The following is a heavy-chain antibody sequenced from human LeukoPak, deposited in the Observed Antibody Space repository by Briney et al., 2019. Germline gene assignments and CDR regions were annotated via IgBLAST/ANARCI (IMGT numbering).Heavy chain of an antibody. CDR2: IYYSGST. CDR1: GGSISSYY. CDR3: ARGRVSSSTWYSTYYYYFYMDV. D-gene: IGHD1-1*01. J-gene: IGHJ6*03. Sequence: SETLSLTCIVSGGSISSYYWSWIRQPPGKGLEWIGYIYYSGSTNYNPSLKSRVTISVDTSKNQFSLRLRSVTAADTAVYFCARGRVSSSTWYSTYYYYFYMDVWGKGTTVTVSS. V-gene: IGHV4-59*01.